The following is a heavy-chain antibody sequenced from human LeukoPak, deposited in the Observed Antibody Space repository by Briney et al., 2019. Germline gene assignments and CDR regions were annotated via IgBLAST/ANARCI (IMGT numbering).Heavy chain of an antibody. Sequence: SETLSLTCTVSGGSISSGDYYWSWIRQPPGKGLEWIGYIYYSGSTYYNPSLKSRVTISVDTSKNQFSLNLNSVTAADTAVYYCARGGAARLHFQNWGQGTLVTVSS. J-gene: IGHJ1*01. D-gene: IGHD6-6*01. CDR3: ARGGAARLHFQN. CDR1: GGSISSGDYY. CDR2: IYYSGST. V-gene: IGHV4-30-4*02.